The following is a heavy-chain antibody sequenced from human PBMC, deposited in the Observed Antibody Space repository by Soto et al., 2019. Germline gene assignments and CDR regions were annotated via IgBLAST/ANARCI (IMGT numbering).Heavy chain of an antibody. V-gene: IGHV4-59*01. CDR2: IYYSGST. D-gene: IGHD5-18*01. CDR3: ARGGRGYSYGSSYYYYGMDV. Sequence: SETLSLTCTVSGGSISSYYWSWIRQPPGKGLEWIGYIYYSGSTNYNPSLESRVTISVDTSKNQFSLKLSSVTAADTAVYYCARGGRGYSYGSSYYYYGMDVWGQGTTVTVSS. J-gene: IGHJ6*02. CDR1: GGSISSYY.